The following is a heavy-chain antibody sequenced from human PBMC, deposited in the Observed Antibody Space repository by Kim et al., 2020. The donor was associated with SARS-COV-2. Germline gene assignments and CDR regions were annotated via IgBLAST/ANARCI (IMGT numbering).Heavy chain of an antibody. Sequence: SETLSLTCAVYGGSFSGYYWSWIRQPPGKGLEWIGEINHSGSTNYNPSLKSRVTISVDTSKNQFSLKLSSVTAADTAVYYCARHTGGWYNYWGQGTLVTVSS. J-gene: IGHJ4*02. CDR3: ARHTGGWYNY. CDR1: GGSFSGYY. D-gene: IGHD6-19*01. V-gene: IGHV4-34*01. CDR2: INHSGST.